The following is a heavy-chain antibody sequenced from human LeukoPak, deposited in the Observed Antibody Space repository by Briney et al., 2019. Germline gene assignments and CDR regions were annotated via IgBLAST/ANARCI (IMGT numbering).Heavy chain of an antibody. CDR2: INPSGGST. CDR1: GYTFTSYY. J-gene: IGHJ4*02. Sequence: ASVKVSCKASGYTFTSYYIHWVRQAPGQGLEWMGIINPSGGSTSYAQKFQGRVTMTRDMSTSTVYMELSGLRSEDTAVYYCARESMTGDTMVRRVITRAYYFDYWGQGTLVTVSS. V-gene: IGHV1-46*01. D-gene: IGHD3-10*01. CDR3: ARESMTGDTMVRRVITRAYYFDY.